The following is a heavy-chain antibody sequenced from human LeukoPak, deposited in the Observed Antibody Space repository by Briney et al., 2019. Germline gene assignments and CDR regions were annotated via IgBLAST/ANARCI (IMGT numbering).Heavy chain of an antibody. CDR3: AKEFPCTSCYPSRGYYFDY. D-gene: IGHD2-2*01. J-gene: IGHJ4*02. V-gene: IGHV3-23*01. CDR1: GFTFSSYA. Sequence: GGSLRLSCAASGFTFSSYAVSWVRQAPGKGLEWVSAISGSGGSTYYADSVKGRFTISRDNSKNTLYLQMNSLRAEDTAVYYCAKEFPCTSCYPSRGYYFDYWGQGTLVTVSS. CDR2: ISGSGGST.